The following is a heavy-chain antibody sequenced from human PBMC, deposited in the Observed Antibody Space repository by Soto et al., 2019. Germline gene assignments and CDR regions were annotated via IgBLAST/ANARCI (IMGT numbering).Heavy chain of an antibody. Sequence: SETLSLTCAVSGGSISGSYYYWGWLRQSPGRGPEWIGSVFYTGFTFYNPSLESRVSVSVDPSKNQFTLKLMSMTVTDTAVYFCAAYSGYTGWQFDFWGQGTQVTVSS. CDR2: VFYTGFT. J-gene: IGHJ4*02. D-gene: IGHD5-12*01. V-gene: IGHV4-39*01. CDR1: GGSISGSYYY. CDR3: AAYSGYTGWQFDF.